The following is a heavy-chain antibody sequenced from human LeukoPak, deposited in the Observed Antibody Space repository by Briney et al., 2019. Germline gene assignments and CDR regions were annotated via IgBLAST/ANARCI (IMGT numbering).Heavy chain of an antibody. CDR3: ARDIPHVGDYYYYMDV. J-gene: IGHJ6*03. V-gene: IGHV4-4*07. CDR1: GDSIRSSY. CDR2: IYTSGTI. D-gene: IGHD4-17*01. Sequence: SETLSLTCSVYGDSIRSSYWNWVRQSAGQGLEWIGRIYTSGTINYNPSLKSRVTISMDKSKNQFSLKLNSVTAADTAIYYWARDIPHVGDYYYYMDVWGKGTTVTVSS.